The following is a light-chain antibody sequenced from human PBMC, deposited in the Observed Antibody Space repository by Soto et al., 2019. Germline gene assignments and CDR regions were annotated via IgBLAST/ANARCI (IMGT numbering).Light chain of an antibody. Sequence: IVLTHSPGTLSLSPGEIATLSCRASQTVSNSYLAWYQQKSGQAPRLLIYGVSTRATGIPDRFSGSGSGTEFALTISSLQPEDFATYYCHQANSFPLTFGGGTKVDIK. CDR3: HQANSFPLT. CDR2: GVS. J-gene: IGKJ4*01. V-gene: IGKV3-20*01. CDR1: QTVSNSY.